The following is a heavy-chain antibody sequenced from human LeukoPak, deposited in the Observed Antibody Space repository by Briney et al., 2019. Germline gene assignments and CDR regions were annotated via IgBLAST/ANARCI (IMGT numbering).Heavy chain of an antibody. Sequence: SETLSLTCAVYGGSFSGYYWSWIRQPPGKGLEWIGEINHSGSTNYNPSLKSRVTISVDTSKNQFSLKLSSVTAADTAVYYCARDRSYSSSIIYYFDYWGQGTLVTVSS. CDR3: ARDRSYSSSIIYYFDY. V-gene: IGHV4-34*01. CDR1: GGSFSGYY. D-gene: IGHD6-6*01. J-gene: IGHJ4*02. CDR2: INHSGST.